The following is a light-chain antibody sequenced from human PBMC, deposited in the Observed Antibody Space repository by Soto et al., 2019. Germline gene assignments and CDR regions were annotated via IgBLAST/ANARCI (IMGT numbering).Light chain of an antibody. CDR3: QTWDTGLWV. CDR1: SGHSSYA. Sequence: QAVVTQSPSASASLGASVKLTCTLSSGHSSYAIAWHQQQPEKGPRYLMKLNSDGSHSKGDGIPDRFSGSSSGAERYLTISGVQSEDEADYYCQTWDTGLWVFGGGTKLTVL. V-gene: IGLV4-69*01. J-gene: IGLJ3*02. CDR2: LNSDGSH.